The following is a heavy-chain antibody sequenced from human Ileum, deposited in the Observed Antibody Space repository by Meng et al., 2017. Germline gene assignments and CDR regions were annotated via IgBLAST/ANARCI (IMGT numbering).Heavy chain of an antibody. J-gene: IGHJ4*02. D-gene: IGHD2-2*01. CDR1: GGSTGSAAYY. V-gene: IGHV4-31*03. Sequence: QVQLQESGPGLVKVSQTPSLTCTVSGGSTGSAAYYWTWIRQHPAKGLEWSGYIHYTGSTSYNPSLESRTSTSIDTSNNQFSLKVTSVTAADTAVYYCARGVSAAGLFDNWGPGTLVTVSS. CDR3: ARGVSAAGLFDN. CDR2: IHYTGST.